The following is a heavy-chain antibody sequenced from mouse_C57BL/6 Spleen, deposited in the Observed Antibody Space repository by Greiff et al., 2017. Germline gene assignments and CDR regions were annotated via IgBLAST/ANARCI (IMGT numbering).Heavy chain of an antibody. Sequence: VHVKQSGPELVKPGASVKIPCKASGYTFTDYNMDWVKQSHGKSLEWIGDINPNNGGTIYNQKFKGKATLTVDKSSSTAYMELRSLTSEDTAVYYCARVDGYPFAYWGQGTLVTVSA. CDR1: GYTFTDYN. CDR3: ARVDGYPFAY. J-gene: IGHJ3*01. CDR2: INPNNGGT. D-gene: IGHD2-3*01. V-gene: IGHV1-18*01.